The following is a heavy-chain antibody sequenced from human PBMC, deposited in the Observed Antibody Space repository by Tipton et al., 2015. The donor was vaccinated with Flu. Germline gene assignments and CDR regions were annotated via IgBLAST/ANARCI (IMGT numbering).Heavy chain of an antibody. V-gene: IGHV3-53*01. CDR1: GFTVSRSS. CDR2: SYFAGNT. D-gene: IGHD3-9*01. Sequence: QLVQSGGGLIQPGGSLRLSCAASGFTVSRSSMSWVRQAPGKGLEWVSISYFAGNTYYTDSVKGRFTISRDKSKNTLYLQMNGLRVEDPALFFCAGLEVLAAPLKWFAPWGQGALVTVSS. J-gene: IGHJ5*02. CDR3: AGLEVLAAPLKWFAP.